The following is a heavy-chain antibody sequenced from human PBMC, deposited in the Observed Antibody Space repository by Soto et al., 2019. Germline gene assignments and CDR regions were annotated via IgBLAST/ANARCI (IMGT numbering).Heavy chain of an antibody. Sequence: PGGSLRLSCAASGFTFSSYSMNWVRQAPGKGLEWVSYISSSSSSTKDYADSVKGRFTISRDNAKNSLYLQMNSLRDEDTAVYYCARDGRFTVVAAATPYYHYCYGMDVWGQGTTVTVSS. V-gene: IGHV3-48*02. CDR1: GFTFSSYS. J-gene: IGHJ6*02. D-gene: IGHD2-15*01. CDR3: ARDGRFTVVAAATPYYHYCYGMDV. CDR2: ISSSSSSTK.